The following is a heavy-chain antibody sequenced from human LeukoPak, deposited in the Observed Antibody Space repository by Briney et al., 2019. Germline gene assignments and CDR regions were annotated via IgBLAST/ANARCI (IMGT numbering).Heavy chain of an antibody. V-gene: IGHV3-11*01. CDR2: ISSSGGTI. J-gene: IGHJ4*02. Sequence: GGSLRLSWAASGFTFSDYIINWVRQAPGKGLEWISYISSSGGTIYYADSVKGRFTISRDNAKNSLYLQMNSLRAEDTAVYYCARGKAAASPAAYDYWGQGTLVTVSS. D-gene: IGHD6-13*01. CDR3: ARGKAAASPAAYDY. CDR1: GFTFSDYI.